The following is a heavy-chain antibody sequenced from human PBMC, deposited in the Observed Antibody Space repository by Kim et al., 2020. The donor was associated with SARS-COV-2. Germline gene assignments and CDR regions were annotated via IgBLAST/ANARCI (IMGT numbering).Heavy chain of an antibody. Sequence: SETLSLTCSVSGGSISNYFLSWIRQPPGKGLEWIGYIHSSGSTKYNPSLKSRVTISVDPSKNQFSLKVTAVTAADTAVYYCARGDIVATIDYYYGMDVWG. J-gene: IGHJ6*01. V-gene: IGHV4-59*01. D-gene: IGHD5-12*01. CDR2: IHSSGST. CDR1: GGSISNYF. CDR3: ARGDIVATIDYYYGMDV.